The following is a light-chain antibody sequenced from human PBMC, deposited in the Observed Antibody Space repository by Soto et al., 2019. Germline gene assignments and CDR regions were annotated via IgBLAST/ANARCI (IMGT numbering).Light chain of an antibody. Sequence: EIVLTQSPPTLSLSPGERATLSCRASRSVSSYLAWYQQKPGQTPRLLIHDASNRATGIPVRFSGSGSGTDFTLTISSLEPEDFAVYYCQQRTNWPSSTFGQGTRLEI. J-gene: IGKJ5*01. CDR2: DAS. V-gene: IGKV3-11*01. CDR3: QQRTNWPSST. CDR1: RSVSSY.